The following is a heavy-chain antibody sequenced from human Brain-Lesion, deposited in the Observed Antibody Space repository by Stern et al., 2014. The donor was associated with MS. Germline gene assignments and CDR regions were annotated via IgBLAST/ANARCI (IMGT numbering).Heavy chain of an antibody. Sequence: EVQLVESGGGLVQPGGSLRLSCAASGFTFRNSWMHWVRQAPGKGLVWVTRVNNDGRRTSYADSVKGRFTMSRDNAKNTLYLQMNSLRVEDTAIYYCARGERWFDSWGQGTLVTVSS. V-gene: IGHV3-74*02. D-gene: IGHD3-10*01. J-gene: IGHJ5*01. CDR1: GFTFRNSW. CDR3: ARGERWFDS. CDR2: VNNDGRRT.